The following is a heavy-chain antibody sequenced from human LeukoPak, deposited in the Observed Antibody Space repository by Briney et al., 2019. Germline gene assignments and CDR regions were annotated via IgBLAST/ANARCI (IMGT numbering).Heavy chain of an antibody. CDR3: TRDQYRYNYGSGSSGLFDY. Sequence: PGGSPRLSCTASGFTFGDYTMSWVRQAPGKGLEWVGFIRSNTFGGTGEYAASVKGRFIISRDDSKSIAYLQTNSLKTEDTAVYYCTRDQYRYNYGSGSSGLFDYWGQGTLVTVSS. CDR1: GFTFGDYT. CDR2: IRSNTFGGTG. J-gene: IGHJ4*02. V-gene: IGHV3-49*04. D-gene: IGHD3-10*01.